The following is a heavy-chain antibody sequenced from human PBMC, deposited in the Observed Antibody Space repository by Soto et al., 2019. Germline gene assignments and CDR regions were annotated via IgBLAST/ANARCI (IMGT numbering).Heavy chain of an antibody. CDR3: AILGATLGRDAFDI. CDR1: GFTFSSYS. D-gene: IGHD1-26*01. Sequence: EVQLVESGGGLVKPGGSLRLSCAASGFTFSSYSMNWVRQAPGKGLEWVSSISNSSSYIDYADSVKGRFTIARDNAKNALYLQRNSLRVEDTAVYYCAILGATLGRDAFDIWGQGTMVTGSS. J-gene: IGHJ3*02. V-gene: IGHV3-21*01. CDR2: ISNSSSYI.